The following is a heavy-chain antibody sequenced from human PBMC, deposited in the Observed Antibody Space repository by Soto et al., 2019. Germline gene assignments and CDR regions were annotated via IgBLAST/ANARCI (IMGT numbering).Heavy chain of an antibody. CDR2: IYYSGST. V-gene: IGHV4-30-4*01. J-gene: IGHJ5*02. CDR1: GGSISSGDYY. D-gene: IGHD3-16*01. Sequence: PSETLSLTCTVSGGSISSGDYYWSWIRQPPGKGLEWIGYIYYSGSTYYNPSLKSRVTISVDTSKNQFSLKLSSVTAADTAVYYCARGVGDGWFDPWGQGTLVTVSS. CDR3: ARGVGDGWFDP.